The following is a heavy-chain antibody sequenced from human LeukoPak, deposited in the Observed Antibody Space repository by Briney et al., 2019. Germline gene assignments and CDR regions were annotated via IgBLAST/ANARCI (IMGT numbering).Heavy chain of an antibody. Sequence: PSETLSLTCTVSGGSISRSSYYWGWIRQPPGKGLEWIGSIYYSGSTYYNPSLKSRVTIPVDTSKNQFSLKLSSVTAADTAVYYCARNMQQQLVPYYYMDVWGKGTTVTVSS. D-gene: IGHD6-13*01. CDR3: ARNMQQQLVPYYYMDV. J-gene: IGHJ6*03. V-gene: IGHV4-39*01. CDR2: IYYSGST. CDR1: GGSISRSSYY.